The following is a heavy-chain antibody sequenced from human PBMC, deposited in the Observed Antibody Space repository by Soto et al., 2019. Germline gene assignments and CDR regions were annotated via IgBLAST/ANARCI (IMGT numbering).Heavy chain of an antibody. J-gene: IGHJ3*02. CDR1: GFIFSTYS. V-gene: IGHV3-23*01. Sequence: EVPLLESGGGLVQPGGSLRISCAASGFIFSTYSMTWVRQAPGKGLEWVSTISGSGGSTYYIDSVKGRFTISRDNSKNTLYLQMNSLRAADTAVYYCAKDWTSIWGQGTMVTVS. CDR2: ISGSGGST. CDR3: AKDWTSI. D-gene: IGHD3-3*01.